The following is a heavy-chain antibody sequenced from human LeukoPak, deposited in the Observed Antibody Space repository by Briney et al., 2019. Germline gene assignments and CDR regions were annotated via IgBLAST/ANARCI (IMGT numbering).Heavy chain of an antibody. CDR3: ARPNWHDARLGAFDI. J-gene: IGHJ3*02. D-gene: IGHD1-1*01. V-gene: IGHV1-69*13. CDR2: IIPIFGTA. Sequence: EASVKVSCKASGGTFSSYAISWVRQAPGQGLEWMGGIIPIFGTANYAQKFQGRVTITADESTSTAYMELSSLRSEDTAVYYCARPNWHDARLGAFDIWGRGTMVTVSS. CDR1: GGTFSSYA.